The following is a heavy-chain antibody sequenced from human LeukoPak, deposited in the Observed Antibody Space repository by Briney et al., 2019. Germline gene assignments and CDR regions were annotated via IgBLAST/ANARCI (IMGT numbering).Heavy chain of an antibody. D-gene: IGHD6-19*01. V-gene: IGHV3-48*01. Sequence: GGSLRLSCAASGFTFSSYSMNWVRQAPGKGLEWVSYISSSSSTIYYADSVKGRFTISRDNAKNSLYLQMNSPRAEDTAVYYCARDPSSIAVAGYYYYGMDVWGQGTTVTVSS. CDR1: GFTFSSYS. CDR2: ISSSSSTI. J-gene: IGHJ6*02. CDR3: ARDPSSIAVAGYYYYGMDV.